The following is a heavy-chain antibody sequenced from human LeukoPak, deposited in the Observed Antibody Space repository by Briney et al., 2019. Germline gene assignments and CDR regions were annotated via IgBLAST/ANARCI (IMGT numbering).Heavy chain of an antibody. CDR3: AKDEEWELLHYFDY. CDR1: EFTFSDYG. J-gene: IGHJ4*02. V-gene: IGHV3-21*01. Sequence: GGSLRLSCAASEFTFSDYGMNWVRQAPGTGLEWVSSISSSGSFIYYADSVKGRFTISRDNAKNSLYLQMDSLRPEDTAVYYCAKDEEWELLHYFDYWGQGTLVTVSS. D-gene: IGHD1-26*01. CDR2: ISSSGSFI.